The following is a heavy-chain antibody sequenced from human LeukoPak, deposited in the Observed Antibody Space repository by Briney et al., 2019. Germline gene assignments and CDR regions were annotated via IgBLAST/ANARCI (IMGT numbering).Heavy chain of an antibody. CDR1: GGTFSSYA. CDR3: ARGPGLLWFGELDD. V-gene: IGHV1-69*04. J-gene: IGHJ4*02. D-gene: IGHD3-10*01. CDR2: IIPILGIA. Sequence: AASVKVSCKASGGTFSSYAISRVRQAPGQGLEWMGRIIPILGIANYAQKFQGSVTLTADKSTSTAYMELSSLRSEETAVYYCARGPGLLWFGELDDWGQGTLVTVSS.